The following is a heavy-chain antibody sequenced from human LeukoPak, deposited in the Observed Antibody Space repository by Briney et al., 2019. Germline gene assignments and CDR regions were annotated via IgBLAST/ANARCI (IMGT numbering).Heavy chain of an antibody. V-gene: IGHV3-23*01. CDR1: GFTFSSYA. CDR3: AKDGKYYDFWSGYYSRSYYYYMDV. D-gene: IGHD3-3*01. Sequence: PGGSLRLSCAASGFTFSSYAMCGVRPAPRKGREWVSAICGSGGSTYYADSVKGRFTISRDNSKNTLYLQMNSLRAEDTAVYYCAKDGKYYDFWSGYYSRSYYYYMDVWGKGTTVTVSS. J-gene: IGHJ6*03. CDR2: ICGSGGST.